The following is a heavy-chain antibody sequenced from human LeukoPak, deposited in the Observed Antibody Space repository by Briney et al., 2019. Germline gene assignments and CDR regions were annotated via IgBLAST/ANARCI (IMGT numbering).Heavy chain of an antibody. V-gene: IGHV1-58*01. CDR3: AAAYYGSGSSDYYYYYMDV. CDR1: GSTFTSSA. D-gene: IGHD3-10*01. CDR2: IVVGSGNT. J-gene: IGHJ6*03. Sequence: GTSVKVSCKASGSTFTSSAAQWVRQARGQRLEWIGWIVVGSGNTNYAQKFQERVTITRDMPTSTAYMELSSLRSEDTAVYYCAAAYYGSGSSDYYYYYMDVWGKGTTVTVSS.